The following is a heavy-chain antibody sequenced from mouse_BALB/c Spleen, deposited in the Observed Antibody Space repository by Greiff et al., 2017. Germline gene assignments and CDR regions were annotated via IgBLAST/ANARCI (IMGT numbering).Heavy chain of an antibody. CDR1: GFNIKDTY. V-gene: IGHV14-3*02. Sequence: VQLQQSGAELVKPGASVKLSCTASGFNIKDTYMHWVKQRPEQGLEWIGRIDPANGNTKYDPKFQGKATITADTSSNTAYLQLSSLTSEDTAVYYCAGDRWFAYWGQGTLVTVSA. CDR2: IDPANGNT. D-gene: IGHD2-13*01. J-gene: IGHJ3*01. CDR3: AGDRWFAY.